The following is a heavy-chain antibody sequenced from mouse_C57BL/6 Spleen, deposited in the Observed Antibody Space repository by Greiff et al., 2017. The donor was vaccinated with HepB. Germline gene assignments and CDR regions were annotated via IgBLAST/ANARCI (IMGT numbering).Heavy chain of an antibody. J-gene: IGHJ4*01. D-gene: IGHD2-2*01. CDR3: ARHEERGYDGGEVYYAMDY. CDR2: FYPGSGSI. Sequence: QVQLQQSGAELVKPGASVKLSCKASGYTFTEYTIHWVKQRSGQGLEWIGWFYPGSGSIKYNEKFKDKATLTADKSSSTVYMELSRLTSEDAAVYFCARHEERGYDGGEVYYAMDYWGQGTSVTVSS. CDR1: GYTFTEYT. V-gene: IGHV1-62-2*01.